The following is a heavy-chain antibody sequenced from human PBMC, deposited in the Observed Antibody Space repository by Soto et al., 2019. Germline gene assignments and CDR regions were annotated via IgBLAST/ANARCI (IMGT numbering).Heavy chain of an antibody. Sequence: TLSLTCTVPGGSLSREYWSWIRQPPGKGLEWIGYIYYSGSTNYNPSLKSRVTISVDTSKNQFSLKLSSVTAADTAVYYCARRYGXSAFDIWGQGTMVT. D-gene: IGHD3-10*01. CDR3: ARRYGXSAFDI. J-gene: IGHJ3*02. V-gene: IGHV4-59*08. CDR2: IYYSGST. CDR1: GGSLSREY.